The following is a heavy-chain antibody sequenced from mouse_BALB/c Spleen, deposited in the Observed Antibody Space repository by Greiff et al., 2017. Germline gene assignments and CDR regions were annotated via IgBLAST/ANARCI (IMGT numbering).Heavy chain of an antibody. CDR3: ARSPYDYEFAY. CDR2: IWAGGST. J-gene: IGHJ3*01. D-gene: IGHD2-4*01. CDR1: GFSLTSYG. V-gene: IGHV2-9*02. Sequence: VKLMESGPGLVAPSQSLSITCTVSGFSLTSYGVHWVRQPPGKGLEWLGVIWAGGSTNYNSALMSRLSISKDNSKSQVFLKMNSLQTDDTAMYYCARSPYDYEFAYWGQGTLVTVSA.